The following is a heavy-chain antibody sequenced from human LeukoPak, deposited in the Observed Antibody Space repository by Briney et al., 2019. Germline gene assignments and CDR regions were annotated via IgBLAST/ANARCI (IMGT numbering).Heavy chain of an antibody. Sequence: GRSLRLSCAASGFTFSNYAMSWVRQAPGKRLEWVSAILGSGGSTYYADSVKGRFTVSRDNSKSTLYLQMNSLRAEDTALYYCAKWGDNDVLTGYYVPDYWGQGTLVTVSS. J-gene: IGHJ4*02. CDR3: AKWGDNDVLTGYYVPDY. CDR2: ILGSGGST. D-gene: IGHD3-9*01. V-gene: IGHV3-23*01. CDR1: GFTFSNYA.